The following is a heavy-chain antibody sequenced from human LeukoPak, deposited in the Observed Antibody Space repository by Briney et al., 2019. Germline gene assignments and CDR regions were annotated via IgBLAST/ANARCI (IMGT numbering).Heavy chain of an antibody. CDR2: ISGSGGRI. CDR3: AKVYYSSSYYDFDH. J-gene: IGHJ4*02. Sequence: GGSLRLSCATSGFTFNNYAMSWVRQAPGRGLQWVSVISGSGGRINYAHSVRGRFTISRNNSKNTPYLQMNSLRAEDTAIYYCAKVYYSSSYYDFDHWGQGTLVTVSS. CDR1: GFTFNNYA. D-gene: IGHD6-13*01. V-gene: IGHV3-23*01.